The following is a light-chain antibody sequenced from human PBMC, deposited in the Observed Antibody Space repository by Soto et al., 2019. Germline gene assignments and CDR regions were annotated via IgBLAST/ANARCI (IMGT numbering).Light chain of an antibody. V-gene: IGLV2-14*01. CDR2: DVS. CDR1: SSDVGGYSF. CDR3: SSYTSSSTLVV. J-gene: IGLJ2*01. Sequence: QSALTQPASVSGSPGQSITISCTGTSSDVGGYSFVSWYQQHPGKAPKLMIYDVSNRPSGVSNRFSGSKSGNTASLTISGLQAEDEADYYCSSYTSSSTLVVFGEGTKVTVL.